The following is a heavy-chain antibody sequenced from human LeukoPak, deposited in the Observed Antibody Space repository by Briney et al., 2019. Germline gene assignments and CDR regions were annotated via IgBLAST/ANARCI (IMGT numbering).Heavy chain of an antibody. Sequence: SETLSLTCTVSGGSISTSNYYWGWIRQPPGKGLEWIGNIFYSGSTYYSPSLKSRVTISLDTSRNQFSLKLNSVTAADTAVYYCARDYAEAGRFDPWGQGTLVTVSS. CDR3: ARDYAEAGRFDP. CDR2: IFYSGST. D-gene: IGHD3-16*01. CDR1: GGSISTSNYY. V-gene: IGHV4-39*07. J-gene: IGHJ5*02.